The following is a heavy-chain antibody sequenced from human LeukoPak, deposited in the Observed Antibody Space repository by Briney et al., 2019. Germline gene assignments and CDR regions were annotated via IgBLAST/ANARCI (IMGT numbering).Heavy chain of an antibody. CDR3: ARVGRTVTTSTGDY. CDR1: GFTFSSYS. Sequence: GGSLRLSCAASGFTFSSYSMNWVRQAPGKGLEWVSSISSSSSYIYYADSVKGRFTISRDNAKNSLYLQMNSLRAEDTAVYYCARVGRTVTTSTGDYWGQGTLVTVSS. CDR2: ISSSSSYI. V-gene: IGHV3-21*01. D-gene: IGHD4-17*01. J-gene: IGHJ4*02.